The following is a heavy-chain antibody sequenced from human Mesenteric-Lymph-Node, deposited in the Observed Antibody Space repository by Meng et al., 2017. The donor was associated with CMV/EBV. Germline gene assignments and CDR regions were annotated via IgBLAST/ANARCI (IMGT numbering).Heavy chain of an antibody. CDR3: ARGPHYYGSGSYDY. D-gene: IGHD3-10*01. CDR2: IHHSTSS. CDR1: DGSISSGRHY. V-gene: IGHV4-61*06. J-gene: IGHJ4*02. Sequence: SDGSISSGRHYWSLIRQPPRKGLECIEYIHHSTSSDNNSSLKSQLTISVDTSKDQFALELRSVTAADTAVYCCARGPHYYGSGSYDYWGQGTLVTVSS.